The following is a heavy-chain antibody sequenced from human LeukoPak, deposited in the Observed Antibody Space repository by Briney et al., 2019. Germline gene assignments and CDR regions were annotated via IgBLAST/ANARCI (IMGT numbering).Heavy chain of an antibody. CDR3: ARFSSSGYSYGSNFGY. CDR1: GGTFSSYA. D-gene: IGHD5-18*01. Sequence: SVKVSCKASGGTFSSYAISWVRQAPGQGLEWMGGIIPIFGTANYAQKFQGRVTITADESTSTAYMELSSLRSEDTAVYYCARFSSSGYSYGSNFGYWGQGTLVTVSS. J-gene: IGHJ4*02. CDR2: IIPIFGTA. V-gene: IGHV1-69*13.